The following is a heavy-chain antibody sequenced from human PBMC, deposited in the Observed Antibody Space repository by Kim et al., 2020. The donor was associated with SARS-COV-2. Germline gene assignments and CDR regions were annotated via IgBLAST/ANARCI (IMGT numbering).Heavy chain of an antibody. Sequence: SPSVQGQVAISAEKSISTAYLQWSSLKASDTAMYYCARLSLFRSHYNFDYWGQGTLVTVSS. V-gene: IGHV5-51*01. D-gene: IGHD1-26*01. J-gene: IGHJ4*02. CDR3: ARLSLFRSHYNFDY.